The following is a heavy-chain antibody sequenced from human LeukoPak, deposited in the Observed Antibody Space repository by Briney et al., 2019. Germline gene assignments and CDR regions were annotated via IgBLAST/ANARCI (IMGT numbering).Heavy chain of an antibody. CDR3: ARVVTAWSMDV. CDR2: IKQDGSEK. V-gene: IGHV3-7*01. Sequence: PGGSLRLSCAASGFTFSSYWMSWVRQAPGKGLEWVANIKQDGSEKFYADSVRGRFTVSRDNAKNSLFLQMNSLRAEDTALYYCARVVTAWSMDVWGKGTTVTVSS. J-gene: IGHJ6*03. D-gene: IGHD2-21*02. CDR1: GFTFSSYW.